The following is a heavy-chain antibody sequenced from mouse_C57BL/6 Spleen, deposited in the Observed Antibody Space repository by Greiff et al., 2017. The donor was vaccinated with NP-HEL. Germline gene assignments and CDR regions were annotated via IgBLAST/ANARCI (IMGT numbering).Heavy chain of an antibody. CDR3: AREASGKYFDY. Sequence: QVHVKQPGAELVRPGTSVKMSCKASGYTFTNYWIGWAKQRPGHGLEWIGDIYPGGGCTNYNEKFKGKATLTADKSSSTAYMQFSSLTSEDSAIYYCAREASGKYFDYWGQGTTLTVSS. V-gene: IGHV1-63*01. J-gene: IGHJ2*01. CDR2: IYPGGGCT. D-gene: IGHD4-1*01. CDR1: GYTFTNYW.